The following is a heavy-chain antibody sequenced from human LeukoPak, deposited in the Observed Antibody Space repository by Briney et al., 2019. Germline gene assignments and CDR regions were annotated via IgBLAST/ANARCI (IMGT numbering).Heavy chain of an antibody. V-gene: IGHV3-30*03. CDR1: GFTFSSYG. CDR2: ISYDGSNK. J-gene: IGHJ4*02. D-gene: IGHD1-26*01. Sequence: GGSLRLSCAASGFTFSSYGMHWVRQAPGKGLEWVAVISYDGSNKYYADSVKGRFTISRDNAKNSLYLQMNSLRVEDTAVYYCARRIVGPTSGGDYWGQGTPVTVSS. CDR3: ARRIVGPTSGGDY.